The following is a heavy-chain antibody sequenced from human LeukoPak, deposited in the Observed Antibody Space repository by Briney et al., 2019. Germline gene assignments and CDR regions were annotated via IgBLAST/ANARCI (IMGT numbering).Heavy chain of an antibody. CDR1: GFTFTGYY. Sequence: PGGSLRLSCAASGFTFTGYYMHWVRQAPGQGLEWMGWINPNSGGTNYAQKFQGRVTMTRDTSISTAYMELSRLRSDDTAVYYCARWGFGHIVVVTADYYYYGMDVWGQGTTVTVSS. J-gene: IGHJ6*02. CDR2: INPNSGGT. D-gene: IGHD2-21*02. CDR3: ARWGFGHIVVVTADYYYYGMDV. V-gene: IGHV1-2*02.